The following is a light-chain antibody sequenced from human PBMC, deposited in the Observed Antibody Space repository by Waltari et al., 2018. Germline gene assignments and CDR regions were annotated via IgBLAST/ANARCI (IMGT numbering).Light chain of an antibody. CDR2: LLG. Sequence: IVMTQTPLSLPVTPGEPASISCRSSQSLVNSDDGYTYLDWFVQKPGQSTQLLMYLLGYRASGVPDRFSGAGSGSNCSLQISRVEADDVGVYYCMQRLEFPYTFGRGTRL. V-gene: IGKV2-40*01. CDR1: QSLVNSDDGYTY. CDR3: MQRLEFPYT. J-gene: IGKJ2*01.